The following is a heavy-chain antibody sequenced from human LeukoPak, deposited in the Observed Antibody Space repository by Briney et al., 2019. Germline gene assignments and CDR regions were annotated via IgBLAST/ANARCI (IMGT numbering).Heavy chain of an antibody. D-gene: IGHD6-13*01. V-gene: IGHV3-21*01. Sequence: GGSLRLSCAASGFTFNQYSMNWVRQAPGKGLEWVSSISSSSSYIYYADSVKGRFTISRDNAKNSLYLQMNSLRAEDTAVYYCAGDQGQQLVRGFDYWGQGTLVTVSS. CDR3: AGDQGQQLVRGFDY. J-gene: IGHJ4*02. CDR2: ISSSSSYI. CDR1: GFTFNQYS.